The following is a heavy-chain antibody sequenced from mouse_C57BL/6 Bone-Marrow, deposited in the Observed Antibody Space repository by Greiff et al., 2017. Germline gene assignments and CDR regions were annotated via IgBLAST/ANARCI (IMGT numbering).Heavy chain of an antibody. CDR3: ARYLTYYDYEEAYAMDY. Sequence: VQLQQPGAELVMPGASVKLSCKASGYTFTSYWMHWVKQRPGQGLEWIGEIDPSDSYTNYNQKFKGKSTLTVDKSSSTAYMQLSSLTSEDSAVYYCARYLTYYDYEEAYAMDYWGQGTSGTVSS. CDR2: IDPSDSYT. J-gene: IGHJ4*01. D-gene: IGHD2-4*01. CDR1: GYTFTSYW. V-gene: IGHV1-69*01.